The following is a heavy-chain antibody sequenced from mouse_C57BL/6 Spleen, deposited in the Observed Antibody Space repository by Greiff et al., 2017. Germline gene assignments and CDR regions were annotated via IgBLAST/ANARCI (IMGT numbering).Heavy chain of an antibody. CDR3: ARSGYGNIYAMDY. J-gene: IGHJ4*01. CDR2: IDPSDSYT. Sequence: QVQLKQPGAELVMPGASVKLSCKASGYTFTSYWMHWVKQRPGQGLEWIGEIDPSDSYTNYNQKFKGKSTLTVDKSSSTAYMQLSSLTSEDSAVYYCARSGYGNIYAMDYWGQGTSVTVSS. CDR1: GYTFTSYW. V-gene: IGHV1-69*01. D-gene: IGHD2-1*01.